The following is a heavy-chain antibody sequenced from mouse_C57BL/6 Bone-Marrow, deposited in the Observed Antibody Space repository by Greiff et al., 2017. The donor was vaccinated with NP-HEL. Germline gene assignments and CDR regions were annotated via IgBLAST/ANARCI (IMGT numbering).Heavy chain of an antibody. Sequence: EVQLQQSGPELVKPGASVKISCKASGYSFTDYNMNWVKQSTGKSLEWIGVINPNYGTTSYNQKFKGKATLTVDQSSSTAYMQLNSLTSEDSAVYYGARPHYYGSSYRDYWGQGTTLTVSS. J-gene: IGHJ2*01. CDR1: GYSFTDYN. D-gene: IGHD1-1*01. V-gene: IGHV1-39*01. CDR3: ARPHYYGSSYRDY. CDR2: INPNYGTT.